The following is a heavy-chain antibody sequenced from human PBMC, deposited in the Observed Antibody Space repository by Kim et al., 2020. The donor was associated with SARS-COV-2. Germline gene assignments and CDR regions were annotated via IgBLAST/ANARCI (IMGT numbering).Heavy chain of an antibody. CDR3: AKGIASGGAHSSSYTGYYYYGMDV. Sequence: GGSLRLSCAASGFTFSSYAMSWVRQAPGKGLEWVSVIYSGGSSTYYADSVKGRFTISRDNSKNTLYLQMNSLRAEDTAVYYCAKGIASGGAHSSSYTGYYYYGMDVWGQGTTVTVSS. D-gene: IGHD6-13*01. J-gene: IGHJ6*02. V-gene: IGHV3-23*03. CDR1: GFTFSSYA. CDR2: IYSGGSST.